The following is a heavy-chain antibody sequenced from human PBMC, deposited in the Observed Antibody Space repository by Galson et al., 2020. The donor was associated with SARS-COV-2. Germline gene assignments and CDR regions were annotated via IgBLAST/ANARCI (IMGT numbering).Heavy chain of an antibody. D-gene: IGHD3-16*01. CDR1: GGSISSGGYY. CDR2: IYYSGST. V-gene: IGHV4-31*03. J-gene: IGHJ4*01. CDR3: ARDPRGGGYYFDY. Sequence: ASETLSLTCTVSGGSISSGGYYWSWIRQHPGKGLEWIGYIYYSGSTYYNPSLKSRVTISVDTSKNQFSLKLSSVTAADTAVYYCARDPRGGGYYFDYWGHGTLVTVSS.